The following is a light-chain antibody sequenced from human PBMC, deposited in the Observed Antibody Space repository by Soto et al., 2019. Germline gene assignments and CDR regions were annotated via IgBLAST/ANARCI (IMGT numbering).Light chain of an antibody. V-gene: IGLV2-8*01. Sequence: QSALTQPPSASGSPGQSVTISCTGTSSDVGDYNYVSWYQQYPGRAPKLMIYEVTKRPSGVPDRFSGSKSGNMASLTVSGLQAEYEADYYCSSYAASNSFYFVFGGGAKVTVL. CDR1: SSDVGDYNY. J-gene: IGLJ3*02. CDR3: SSYAASNSFYFV. CDR2: EVT.